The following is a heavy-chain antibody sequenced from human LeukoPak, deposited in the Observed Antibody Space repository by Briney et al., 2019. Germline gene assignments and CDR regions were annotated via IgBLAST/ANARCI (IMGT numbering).Heavy chain of an antibody. CDR2: ISSSSSYI. Sequence: GGSLRLSCAASGFTFSSYSMNWVRQAPGKGLEWVSSISSSSSYIYYADSVKGRFTISRDNAKNSLYLQMNSLRAEDTAVHYCARDPRSINYGSYGMDVWGQGTTVTVSS. V-gene: IGHV3-21*01. J-gene: IGHJ6*02. D-gene: IGHD3-16*01. CDR1: GFTFSSYS. CDR3: ARDPRSINYGSYGMDV.